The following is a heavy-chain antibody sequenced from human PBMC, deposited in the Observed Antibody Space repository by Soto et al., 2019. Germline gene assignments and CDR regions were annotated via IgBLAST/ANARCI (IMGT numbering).Heavy chain of an antibody. CDR1: GYTFTGYY. CDR3: ARGPPADTAMAHFDY. Sequence: ASVKVSCKASGYTFTGYYMHWVRQAPGQGLEWMGWINPNSGGTNYAQKFQGWVTMTRDTSISTAYMELSRLRSDDTAVYYCARGPPADTAMAHFDYWGQGTLVTVSS. V-gene: IGHV1-2*04. J-gene: IGHJ4*02. CDR2: INPNSGGT. D-gene: IGHD5-18*01.